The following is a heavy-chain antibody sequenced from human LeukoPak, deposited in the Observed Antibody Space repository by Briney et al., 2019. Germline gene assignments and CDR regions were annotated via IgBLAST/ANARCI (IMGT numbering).Heavy chain of an antibody. V-gene: IGHV4-30-2*01. CDR2: IYYSGST. J-gene: IGHJ3*02. D-gene: IGHD2-2*01. Sequence: PSETLSLTCTVSGGSISSGGYYWRWIRQPPGKGREWIGYIYYSGSTYYNPSLKSRVTISVDRAKNQFSLKLSSVTAADTAVYYCARDLRSSLDAFDIWGQGTMVTVSS. CDR3: ARDLRSSLDAFDI. CDR1: GGSISSGGYY.